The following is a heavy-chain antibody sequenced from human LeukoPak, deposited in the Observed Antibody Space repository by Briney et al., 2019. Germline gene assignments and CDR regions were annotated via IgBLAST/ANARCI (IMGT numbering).Heavy chain of an antibody. CDR3: AKWGLYCSSTSCYQTAFDI. CDR1: GFTFRDYW. V-gene: IGHV3-74*01. Sequence: PGGSLRLSCAASGFTFRDYWMHWVRQVPGKGLVWVARINGDGSSTYYADSVKGRFTISRDNSKNTLYLQMNSLRAEDTAVYYCAKWGLYCSSTSCYQTAFDIWGQGTMVTVSS. J-gene: IGHJ3*02. CDR2: INGDGSST. D-gene: IGHD2-2*01.